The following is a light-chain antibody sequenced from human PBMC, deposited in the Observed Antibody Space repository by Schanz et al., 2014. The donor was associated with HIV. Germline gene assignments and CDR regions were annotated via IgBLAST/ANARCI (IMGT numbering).Light chain of an antibody. CDR1: TGAVTSSHY. Sequence: QTVVTQEPSLTVSPGGTVTLTCGYSTGAVTSSHYPYWFQQKPGQAPRTLIYETTNKHSWTPARFSGSLLGGKVALTLSGAQPEDEADYYCMVSNSGVWLFGGGTKLTVL. CDR2: ETT. J-gene: IGLJ3*02. V-gene: IGLV7-46*01. CDR3: MVSNSGVWL.